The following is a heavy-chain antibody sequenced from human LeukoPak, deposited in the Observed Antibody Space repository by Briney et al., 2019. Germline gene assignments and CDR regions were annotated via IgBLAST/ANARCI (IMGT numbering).Heavy chain of an antibody. V-gene: IGHV4-31*03. D-gene: IGHD5-12*01. CDR2: VYYTGST. J-gene: IGHJ4*02. CDR1: GGSISSSAYY. CDR3: ARDGKRGYSGYEVTPFDY. Sequence: SETLSLTCTVSGGSISSSAYYWTWVRQHPGRGLEWIGYVYYTGSTYYNPSLNSRLTISVHTPKNQFSLELRSVTVADTAVYYCARDGKRGYSGYEVTPFDYWGQGILVTVSS.